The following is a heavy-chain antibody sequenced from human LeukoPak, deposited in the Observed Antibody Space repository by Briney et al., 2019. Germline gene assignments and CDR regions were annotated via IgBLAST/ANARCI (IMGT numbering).Heavy chain of an antibody. Sequence: SVKVSCKASGGTFSSYAISWVRQAPGQGLEWMGRIIPIFGTANYAQKFQGRVTITTDESTSTAYMELSSLRSEDTAVYYCARTFVTYYYGSGSYYYFDYWGQGTLVTVSS. D-gene: IGHD3-10*01. J-gene: IGHJ4*02. CDR2: IIPIFGTA. CDR3: ARTFVTYYYGSGSYYYFDY. V-gene: IGHV1-69*05. CDR1: GGTFSSYA.